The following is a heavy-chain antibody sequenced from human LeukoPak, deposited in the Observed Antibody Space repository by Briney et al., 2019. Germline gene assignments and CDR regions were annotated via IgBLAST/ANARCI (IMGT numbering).Heavy chain of an antibody. CDR3: ASEYLSGARFDY. Sequence: GGSLRLSCAASGFTFSDYYMSWIRQAPGKGLEWVSYISGSGNTMYYADSVKGRFTISRDNAKNSLYLQMNSLRAEDTTVYYCASEYLSGARFDYWGQGTLVTVSS. CDR2: ISGSGNTM. D-gene: IGHD6-25*01. V-gene: IGHV3-11*04. J-gene: IGHJ4*02. CDR1: GFTFSDYY.